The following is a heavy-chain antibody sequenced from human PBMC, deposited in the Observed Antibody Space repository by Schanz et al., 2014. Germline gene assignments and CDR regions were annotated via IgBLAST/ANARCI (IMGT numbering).Heavy chain of an antibody. Sequence: EVHLVESGGGLVQPGGSLRLSCAASGITFSSHSFNWVRQAPGKGLEWISYITYNGGTIYYADSVKGRFTISRDNAKNSLYLEMNSLRAEDTAVYYCARIGGSVFDYCAQGTLVTVSS. D-gene: IGHD3-10*01. V-gene: IGHV3-48*01. CDR2: ITYNGGTI. CDR1: GITFSSHS. CDR3: ARIGGSVFDY. J-gene: IGHJ4*02.